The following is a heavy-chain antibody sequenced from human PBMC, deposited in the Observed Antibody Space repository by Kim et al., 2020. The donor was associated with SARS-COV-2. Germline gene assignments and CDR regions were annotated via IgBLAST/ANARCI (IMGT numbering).Heavy chain of an antibody. Sequence: ADSVKGRVTISSDNAKNSLYLQMNSLRAEDTAVYYCAREGGFFADSSVGCWGQGPLVVASA. CDR3: AREGGFFADSSVGC. J-gene: IGHJ1*01. V-gene: IGHV3-11*04. D-gene: IGHD2-15*01.